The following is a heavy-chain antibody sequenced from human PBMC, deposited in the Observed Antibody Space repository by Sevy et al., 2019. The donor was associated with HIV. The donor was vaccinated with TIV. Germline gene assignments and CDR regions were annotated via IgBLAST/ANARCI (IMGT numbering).Heavy chain of an antibody. Sequence: GGSLRLSCAASGFTFSSYAMSWVRQAPGKGLEWVSAISGSGGSTYYADSVKGRFTISRDNSKNTLYLQMNSLRAEDTAVYYCAKLSSYYDSSGYYEPFDYWGQGTLVTVSS. CDR2: ISGSGGST. V-gene: IGHV3-23*01. D-gene: IGHD3-22*01. CDR1: GFTFSSYA. J-gene: IGHJ4*02. CDR3: AKLSSYYDSSGYYEPFDY.